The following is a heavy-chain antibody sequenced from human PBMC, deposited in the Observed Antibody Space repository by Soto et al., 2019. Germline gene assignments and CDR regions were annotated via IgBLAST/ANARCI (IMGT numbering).Heavy chain of an antibody. D-gene: IGHD2-2*01. CDR1: GFTFSSYA. Sequence: GGSPRLSCAASGFTFSSYAMSWVRQAPGKGLEWVSAISGSGGSTYYADSVKGRFTITRENSKNTLYLQMNSLRAEDTAVYYCAKDLPIDPVYIVVVPAACFDYWGQGTLVTVSS. J-gene: IGHJ4*02. CDR3: AKDLPIDPVYIVVVPAACFDY. CDR2: ISGSGGST. V-gene: IGHV3-23*01.